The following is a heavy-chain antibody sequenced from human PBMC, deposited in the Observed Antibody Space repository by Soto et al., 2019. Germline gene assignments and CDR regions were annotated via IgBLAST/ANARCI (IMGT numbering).Heavy chain of an antibody. J-gene: IGHJ4*02. D-gene: IGHD5-18*01. V-gene: IGHV3-23*01. CDR2: INDVGGST. CDR3: AKVSSRERGYSYGASDY. CDR1: GFIFDNYA. Sequence: GGSLRLSCAASGFIFDNYAMTWVRQAPGKGLEWVSSINDVGGSTYYADSVKGGFTISRDSSRNTLFLQMNSLRAEDTAIYYCAKVSSRERGYSYGASDYWGQGIMVTVSS.